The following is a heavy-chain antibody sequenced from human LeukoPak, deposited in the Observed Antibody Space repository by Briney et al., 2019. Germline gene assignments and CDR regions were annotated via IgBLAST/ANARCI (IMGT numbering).Heavy chain of an antibody. V-gene: IGHV1-69*05. D-gene: IGHD3-16*01. CDR3: ARAIRADLRGSWFDP. J-gene: IGHJ5*02. Sequence: GASVKVSCKASGGTFSSYAISWVRQAPGQGLEWMGGIIPIFGTANYAQKCQGRVTFSRNTSIRTAYMELSSLRSEDTAVYYCARAIRADLRGSWFDPWGQGTLVTVSS. CDR1: GGTFSSYA. CDR2: IIPIFGTA.